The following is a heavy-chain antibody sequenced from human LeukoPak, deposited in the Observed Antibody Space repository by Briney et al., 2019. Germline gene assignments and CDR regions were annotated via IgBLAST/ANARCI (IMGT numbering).Heavy chain of an antibody. Sequence: GGSLRLSCAASAFTFGNYWMHWVRQAPGKGLVWVSRINSDGSSTTYAGSVKGRFTISRDNAKNSLYLQMNSLRVEDTAVYYCARDRGGLPYWGQGTLVTVSS. J-gene: IGHJ4*02. CDR2: INSDGSST. V-gene: IGHV3-74*03. CDR1: AFTFGNYW. CDR3: ARDRGGLPY. D-gene: IGHD5-18*01.